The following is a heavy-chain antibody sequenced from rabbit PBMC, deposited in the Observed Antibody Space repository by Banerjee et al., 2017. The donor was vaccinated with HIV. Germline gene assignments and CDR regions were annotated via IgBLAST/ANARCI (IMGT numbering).Heavy chain of an antibody. V-gene: IGHV1S7*01. CDR3: ARDPLAYTDIATYDAL. D-gene: IGHD1-1*01. J-gene: IGHJ4*01. CDR1: GFDFSNYY. Sequence: QLVESGGGLVQPGGSLKLSCTASGFDFSNYYIQWVRQAPGKGLEWIGYIDPIFGNTYYASWVNGRFTISSDNAQNTVDLQMNSLTAADTATYFCARDPLAYTDIATYDALWGPGTLVTVS. CDR2: IDPIFGNT.